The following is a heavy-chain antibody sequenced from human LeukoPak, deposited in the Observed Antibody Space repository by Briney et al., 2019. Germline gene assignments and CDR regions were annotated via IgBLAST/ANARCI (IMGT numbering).Heavy chain of an antibody. CDR3: ARDRSYNWNDAQNWFDP. J-gene: IGHJ5*02. V-gene: IGHV6-1*01. CDR2: AYYRSKWYN. CDR1: GDSVSSNSAA. D-gene: IGHD1-20*01. Sequence: SQTLSLTCAISGDSVSSNSAAWNWIRQSPSRGLEWLGRAYYRSKWYNDYAVSVKSRITINPDTSKNQFSLQLNSVTPEDTAVYYCARDRSYNWNDAQNWFDPWGQGTLVTVSS.